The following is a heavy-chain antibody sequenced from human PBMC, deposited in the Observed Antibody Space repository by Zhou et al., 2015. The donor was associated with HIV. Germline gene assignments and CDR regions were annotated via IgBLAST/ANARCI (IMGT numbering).Heavy chain of an antibody. V-gene: IGHV1-69*01. CDR3: ARDGAYHSSSWGPYFDY. CDR1: GGTFSSYA. D-gene: IGHD6-13*01. CDR2: IIPIFGTA. J-gene: IGHJ4*02. Sequence: QVQLVQSGAEVKKPGSSVKVSCKASGGTFSSYAISWVRQAPGQGLEWMGGIIPIFGTANYAQKFQGRVTITADESTSTAYMELSSLRSEDTAVYYCARDGAYHSSSWGPYFDYWGQGTLVTVSS.